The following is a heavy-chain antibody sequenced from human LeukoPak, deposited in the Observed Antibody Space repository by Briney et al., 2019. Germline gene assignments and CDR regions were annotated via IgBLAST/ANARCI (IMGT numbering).Heavy chain of an antibody. V-gene: IGHV4-39*01. J-gene: IGHJ4*02. CDR1: GGSISSSSYY. D-gene: IGHD2-2*01. CDR3: ARRYCSGTSCYFFDY. CDR2: IHYSGST. Sequence: SETLSLTCTVSGGSISSSSYYWGWIRQPPGKGLEWIGSIHYSGSTHYNPSLKSRVTISVDTSKNQFSLKLSSVTAADTAVYYCARRYCSGTSCYFFDYWVQGTLVTVSS.